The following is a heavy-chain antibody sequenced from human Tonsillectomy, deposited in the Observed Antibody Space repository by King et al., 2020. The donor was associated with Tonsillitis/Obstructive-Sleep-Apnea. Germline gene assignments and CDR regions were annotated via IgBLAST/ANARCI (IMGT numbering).Heavy chain of an antibody. V-gene: IGHV1-18*01. CDR1: GYTFTSYG. J-gene: IGHJ3*02. CDR3: ARLIGGSGNFDAFDI. CDR2: INTYNGNT. D-gene: IGHD3-10*01. Sequence: QLVQSGAEVKKPGASVKVSCKAFGYTFTSYGISWVRQAPGQGLGWMGWINTYNGNTNYAQKLQGRVTMTTDTSTSTAYMELRSLRSDDSAVYYCARLIGGSGNFDAFDIWGQGTMVTVSS.